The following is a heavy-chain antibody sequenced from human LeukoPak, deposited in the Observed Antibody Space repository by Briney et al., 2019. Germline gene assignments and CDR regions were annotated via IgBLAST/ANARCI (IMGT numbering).Heavy chain of an antibody. CDR1: GYTFTSYA. J-gene: IGHJ4*02. D-gene: IGHD1-20*01. CDR3: ARAHNWNYVVY. Sequence: ASVKFSCKASGYTFTSYAMNWVRQAPGQGLEWMGWINTNTGNPTYAQGFTGRFVFSLDTSVSTAYPQISSLKAEDTALYYCARAHNWNYVVYWGQGTLVTVSS. CDR2: INTNTGNP. V-gene: IGHV7-4-1*02.